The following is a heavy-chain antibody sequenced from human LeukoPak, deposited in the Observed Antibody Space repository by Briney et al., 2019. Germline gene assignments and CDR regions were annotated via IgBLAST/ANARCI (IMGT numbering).Heavy chain of an antibody. V-gene: IGHV3-23*01. CDR2: ISGSGGST. Sequence: GGSLRLSCAASGFTFTSYAMSWVRQAPGKGLEWVSAISGSGGSTYSSDSVKGRFTISRDNSKSTLYLQMNSLRAEDTAVYYCAKGRFYVFGRGYPLLDFGGQGPLVTVSS. CDR3: AKGRFYVFGRGYPLLDF. CDR1: GFTFTSYA. D-gene: IGHD3-3*01. J-gene: IGHJ4*02.